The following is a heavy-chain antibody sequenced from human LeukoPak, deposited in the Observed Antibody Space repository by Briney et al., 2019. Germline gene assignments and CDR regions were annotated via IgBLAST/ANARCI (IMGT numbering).Heavy chain of an antibody. Sequence: NPSQTLTLTCTVSGGSISSGGYYWSWIRQHPGMGLEWIGYIYYSGSTYYNPSLKSRVTISVDTSKNQFSLKLSSVTAADTAVYYCARDPTTVTKGFDIWGQGTLVTVSS. CDR3: ARDPTTVTKGFDI. CDR2: IYYSGST. V-gene: IGHV4-31*03. D-gene: IGHD4-17*01. J-gene: IGHJ3*02. CDR1: GGSISSGGYY.